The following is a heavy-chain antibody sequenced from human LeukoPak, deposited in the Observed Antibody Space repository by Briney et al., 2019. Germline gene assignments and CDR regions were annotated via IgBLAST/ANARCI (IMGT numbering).Heavy chain of an antibody. Sequence: PGGSLRLSCAASGFTLSSCALSWVRQAPGKGPEWVSAISGSGGKTWYADSVKGRFTISRDNSKNTLYLQMNSLRAEDTAVYYCAKDPIVFNSGDYYLGAFNIWGQGTMVTVSS. V-gene: IGHV3-23*01. CDR2: ISGSGGKT. J-gene: IGHJ3*02. D-gene: IGHD2-21*02. CDR3: AKDPIVFNSGDYYLGAFNI. CDR1: GFTLSSCA.